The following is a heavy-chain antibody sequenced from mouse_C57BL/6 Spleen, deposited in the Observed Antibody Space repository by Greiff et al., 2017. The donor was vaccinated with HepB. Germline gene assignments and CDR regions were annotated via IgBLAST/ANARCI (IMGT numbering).Heavy chain of an antibody. D-gene: IGHD4-1*01. Sequence: QVQLQQPGAELVRPGTSVKLSCKASGYTFTSYWMHWVKQRPGQGLEWIGVIDPSDSYTNYNQKFKGKATLTVDTSSSTAYMQLSSLTSEDSAVYYCARNVTGTLFDYWGQGTTLTVSS. V-gene: IGHV1-59*01. CDR3: ARNVTGTLFDY. J-gene: IGHJ2*01. CDR1: GYTFTSYW. CDR2: IDPSDSYT.